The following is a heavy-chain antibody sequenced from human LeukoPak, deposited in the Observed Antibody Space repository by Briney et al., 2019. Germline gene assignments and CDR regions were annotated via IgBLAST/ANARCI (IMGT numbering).Heavy chain of an antibody. CDR3: ARDPSAIYSYYFDY. V-gene: IGHV3-21*01. J-gene: IGHJ4*02. CDR1: GFTFSSYS. D-gene: IGHD3-3*01. CDR2: ISSSSYYI. Sequence: GGSLRLSCAASGFTFSSYSMNWVRQAPGKGLEWVSFISSSSYYIYYADSMKGRFTISRDNARKSLSLQMNNLRAEDTAVYYCARDPSAIYSYYFDYWGQGTLVTVSS.